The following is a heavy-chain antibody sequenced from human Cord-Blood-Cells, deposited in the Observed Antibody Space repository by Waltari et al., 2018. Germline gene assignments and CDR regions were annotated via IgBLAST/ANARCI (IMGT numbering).Heavy chain of an antibody. CDR3: AKRDSIAARPITDAFDI. CDR1: GFTFSSYA. Sequence: EVQLLESGGGLVQPGGSLRLSCAASGFTFSSYAMSSVRQAHGKGLEWVSAISGSGGSTYYADSVKGRFTISRDNSKNTLYLQMNSLRAEDTAVYYCAKRDSIAARPITDAFDIWGQGTMVTVSS. CDR2: ISGSGGST. D-gene: IGHD6-6*01. J-gene: IGHJ3*02. V-gene: IGHV3-23*01.